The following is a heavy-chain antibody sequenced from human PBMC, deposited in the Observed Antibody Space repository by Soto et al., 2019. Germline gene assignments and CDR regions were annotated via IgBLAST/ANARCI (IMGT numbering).Heavy chain of an antibody. J-gene: IGHJ4*02. D-gene: IGHD2-15*01. CDR3: ARGPQGYCSGGSCRPNTPLAW. V-gene: IGHV1-18*01. CDR2: ISAYNGNT. CDR1: GYTFTSCG. Sequence: ASVKVSCKASGYTFTSCGISWVRQAPGQGLEWMGWISAYNGNTNYAQKLQGRVTMTTDTSTSTVYMELRSLRSDDTAVYYCARGPQGYCSGGSCRPNTPLAWWGQGTLVTVSS.